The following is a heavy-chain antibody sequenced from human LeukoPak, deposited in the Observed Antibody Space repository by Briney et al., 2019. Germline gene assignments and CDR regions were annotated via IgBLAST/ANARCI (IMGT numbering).Heavy chain of an antibody. V-gene: IGHV4-61*02. CDR2: IYTSGST. D-gene: IGHD3-22*01. CDR1: GGSISSGSYY. Sequence: PSQTLSLTCTVSGGSISSGSYYWSWIRQPAGKGLEWIGRIYTSGSTNYNPSLKSRVTISVDTSKNQFSLKLSSVTAADTAVYYCARFYYDSSGYEFDYWGQGTLVTVSS. CDR3: ARFYYDSSGYEFDY. J-gene: IGHJ4*02.